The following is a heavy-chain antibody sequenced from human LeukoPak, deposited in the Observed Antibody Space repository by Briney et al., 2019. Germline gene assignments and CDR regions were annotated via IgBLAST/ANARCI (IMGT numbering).Heavy chain of an antibody. D-gene: IGHD3-3*01. Sequence: GSLRLSCSASGFSLSDYGMSWVRQDPGKGLEWVSYITMNSVRFYADSVKGRFTISRDNDKNLVYLQMNSLKTEDTAVYYCTRQGSGYYDFWSGYPTLYNWFDPWGQGTLVTVSS. V-gene: IGHV3-69-1*01. CDR3: TRQGSGYYDFWSGYPTLYNWFDP. J-gene: IGHJ5*02. CDR2: ITMNSVR. CDR1: GFSLSDYG.